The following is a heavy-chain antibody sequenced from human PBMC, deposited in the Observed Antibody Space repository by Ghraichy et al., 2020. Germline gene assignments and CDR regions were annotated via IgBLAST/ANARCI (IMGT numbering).Heavy chain of an antibody. CDR1: GYTFTSYD. D-gene: IGHD2-21*01. J-gene: IGHJ6*03. CDR3: ARDRGYVVPAPYNPSCGGDCYPNYYYYMDV. V-gene: IGHV1-8*01. CDR2: MNPNSGNT. Sequence: ASVKVSCKASGYTFTSYDINWVRQATGQGLEWMGWMNPNSGNTGYAQKFQGRVTMTRNTSISTAYMELSSLRSEDTAVYYCARDRGYVVPAPYNPSCGGDCYPNYYYYMDVWGKGTTVTVSS.